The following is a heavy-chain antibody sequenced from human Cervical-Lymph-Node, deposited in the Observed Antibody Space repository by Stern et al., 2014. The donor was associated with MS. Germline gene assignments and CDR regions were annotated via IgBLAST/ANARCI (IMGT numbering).Heavy chain of an antibody. J-gene: IGHJ5*02. CDR1: GGTSNRHG. CDR2: VIPVLSTI. CDR3: ARRVSARRGSGWLDP. D-gene: IGHD5/OR15-5a*01. V-gene: IGHV1-69*01. Sequence: VQLVESGAGVKTPGSSVRVSCQASGGTSNRHGISWVRQAPGRGLAWMGRVIPVLSTIDYAQKFQGRVTITADESTSTTYMELSSLRYEDTAVYYCARRVSARRGSGWLDPWGQGTLVTVAS.